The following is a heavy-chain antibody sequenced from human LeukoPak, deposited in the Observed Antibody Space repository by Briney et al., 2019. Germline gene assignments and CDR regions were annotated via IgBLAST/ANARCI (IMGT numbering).Heavy chain of an antibody. CDR2: INSDGSTT. CDR1: GLTFSSYW. J-gene: IGHJ4*02. D-gene: IGHD6-13*01. V-gene: IGHV3-74*01. CDR3: ARDPAAAGPGSHDY. Sequence: GGSLRLSCAASGLTFSSYWMHWVRQAPGKGLVWVSRINSDGSTTSYADSVKGRFTISRDDAKNMMYLQMNSLRAEDTAVYYCARDPAAAGPGSHDYWGQGTLVTVSS.